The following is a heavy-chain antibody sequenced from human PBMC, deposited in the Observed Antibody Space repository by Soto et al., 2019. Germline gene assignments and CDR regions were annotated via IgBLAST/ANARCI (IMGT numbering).Heavy chain of an antibody. CDR1: GGTFSSYA. CDR3: ARVGSARSRVPGNNYCMQV. J-gene: IGHJ6*01. V-gene: IGHV1-69*13. Sequence: ASVKVSCKASGGTFSSYAISWVRQAPGQGLEWMGGIIPIFGTANYAQKFQGRVTITADESTSTPYMELSSLRSEDTAVYYCARVGSARSRVPGNNYCMQVWGQESRVSVAS. CDR2: IIPIFGTA. D-gene: IGHD1-1*01.